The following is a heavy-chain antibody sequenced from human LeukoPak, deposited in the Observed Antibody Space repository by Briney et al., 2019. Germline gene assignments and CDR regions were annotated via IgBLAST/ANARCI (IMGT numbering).Heavy chain of an antibody. V-gene: IGHV3-23*01. CDR2: ISTSGGTT. CDR1: GFTLNTYA. CDR3: AKHLVKNFYDNSGYLGAFDI. Sequence: GGSLRLSCGASGFTLNTYAMSWVRLAPGTGPEWVSSISTSGGTTYYADSVKGRFTISRDNSKNTLYLQMSTLRGDDTAVYYCAKHLVKNFYDNSGYLGAFDIWGRGTMVTVPS. D-gene: IGHD3-22*01. J-gene: IGHJ3*02.